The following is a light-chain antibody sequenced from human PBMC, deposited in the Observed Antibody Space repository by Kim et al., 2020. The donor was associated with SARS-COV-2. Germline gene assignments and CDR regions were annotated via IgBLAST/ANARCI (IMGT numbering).Light chain of an antibody. CDR2: QDN. Sequence: VSPGQTAIITCSGNKLGNKYASWYQQKPGQSPVLVIFQDNKRPSAIPERFSGSTSGDTATLTITGTQAMDEADYYCQTCDRTTYVFGTGTKVTVL. V-gene: IGLV3-1*01. J-gene: IGLJ1*01. CDR3: QTCDRTTYV. CDR1: KLGNKY.